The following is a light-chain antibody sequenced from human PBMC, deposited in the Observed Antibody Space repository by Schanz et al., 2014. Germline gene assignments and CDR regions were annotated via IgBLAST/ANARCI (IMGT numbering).Light chain of an antibody. CDR1: SSDVGGYNY. J-gene: IGLJ1*01. CDR2: EVT. CDR3: AAWDDSLNGPV. Sequence: QSALTQPPSASGSLGQSVTISCTGTSSDVGGYNYVSWYQQHPGKAPKLMIYEVTKRPSGVPDRFSGSKSGNTASLTVSGLQAEDEADYYCAAWDDSLNGPVFGAGTKLTVL. V-gene: IGLV2-8*01.